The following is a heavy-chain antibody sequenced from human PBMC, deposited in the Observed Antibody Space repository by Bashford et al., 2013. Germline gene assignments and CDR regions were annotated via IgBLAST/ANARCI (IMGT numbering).Heavy chain of an antibody. D-gene: IGHD7-27*01. V-gene: IGHV1-46*01. CDR2: INPSGGST. CDR1: GYTFTSYY. J-gene: IGHJ5*02. CDR3: AREDRGLTGHNWFDP. Sequence: ASVKVSCKASGYTFTSYYMHWVRQAPGQGLEWMGIINPSGGSTSYAQKFQGRVTMTRDTSTSTVYMELSSLRSEDTAVYYCAREDRGLTGHNWFDPWGQGTLVTVSS.